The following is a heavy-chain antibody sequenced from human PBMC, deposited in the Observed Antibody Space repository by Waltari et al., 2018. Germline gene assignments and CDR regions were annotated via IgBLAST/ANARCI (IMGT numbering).Heavy chain of an antibody. CDR3: ARSGYDSTEGWLDP. Sequence: QVQLQESGPGLVKPSQTLSLTCTVSGASVSGGSYFWNWIRQPAGKGLEWIARIYTTGRTDYNPSRQSRVTISADTSKNELSLKMSSVTAADTAVYYCARSGYDSTEGWLDPWGPGTLVTVSS. D-gene: IGHD3-22*01. CDR2: IYTTGRT. CDR1: GASVSGGSYF. J-gene: IGHJ5*02. V-gene: IGHV4-61*02.